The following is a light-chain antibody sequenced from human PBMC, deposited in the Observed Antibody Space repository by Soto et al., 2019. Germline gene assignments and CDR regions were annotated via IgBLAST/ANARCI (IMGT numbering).Light chain of an antibody. V-gene: IGKV3-15*01. CDR1: QSVDSK. CDR3: QQSDNWPPV. Sequence: EIVMTQSPATLSVSPGERATLSCRASQSVDSKLAWYQQKPGQGPRLLVSGASSRATGVPARFSGSGSGTEFTLTISSLQSVDFAVYYCQQSDNWPPVFGQGTRLEIK. J-gene: IGKJ5*01. CDR2: GAS.